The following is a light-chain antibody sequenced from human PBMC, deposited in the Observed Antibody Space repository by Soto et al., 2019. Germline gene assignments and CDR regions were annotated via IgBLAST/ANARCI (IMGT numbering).Light chain of an antibody. J-gene: IGKJ1*01. CDR1: QGISTF. V-gene: IGKV1-5*01. CDR2: DAS. Sequence: DIQITQYRSCLSSAVCYRVTITCRASQGISTFLAWHQQKPGKAPKLLIYDASSLESGVPSRFSGSGSGTEFTLTISSLQPDDFATYYCQQYNSYWTFGQGTKV. CDR3: QQYNSYWT.